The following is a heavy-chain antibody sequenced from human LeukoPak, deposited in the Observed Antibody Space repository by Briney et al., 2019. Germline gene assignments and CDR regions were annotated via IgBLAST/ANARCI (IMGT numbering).Heavy chain of an antibody. D-gene: IGHD6-19*01. CDR2: IYPGDSDT. J-gene: IGHJ4*02. V-gene: IGHV5-51*01. CDR1: GYSFTSYW. Sequence: GESLKISCKGSGYSFTSYWIGWVRQMPGKGLEWMGIIYPGDSDTRYSPSFQGQVTISADKSISTAYLQWSSLKASDTAMYYCARPYSSGWYGGARDYWGQGTLATVSS. CDR3: ARPYSSGWYGGARDY.